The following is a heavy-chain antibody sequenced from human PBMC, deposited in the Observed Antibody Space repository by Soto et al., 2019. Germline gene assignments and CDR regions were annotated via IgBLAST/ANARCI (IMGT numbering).Heavy chain of an antibody. CDR1: GGSISSYY. CDR2: IYYSGST. Sequence: PSETLSLTCTVSGGSISSYYWSWIRQPPGKGLEWIGYIYYSGSTNYNPSLKSRVTISVDTSKNQFSLKLSSVTAADTAVYYCARPRMVRGVISHFDYWGQGTRVTVSS. D-gene: IGHD3-10*01. J-gene: IGHJ4*02. V-gene: IGHV4-59*08. CDR3: ARPRMVRGVISHFDY.